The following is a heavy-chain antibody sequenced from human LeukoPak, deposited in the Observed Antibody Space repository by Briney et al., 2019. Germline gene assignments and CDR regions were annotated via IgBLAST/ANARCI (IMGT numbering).Heavy chain of an antibody. CDR3: ARDGSGYYGGDAFDI. D-gene: IGHD3-22*01. Sequence: SGTLSLTCAVSGGSISSSNWWSWVRQPPGKGLEWIGEIYHSGSTNYNPSLKSRVTISVDKSKNQFSLKLSSVTAADTAVYYCARDGSGYYGGDAFDIWGQGTMVAVSS. CDR1: GGSISSSNW. CDR2: IYHSGST. J-gene: IGHJ3*02. V-gene: IGHV4-4*02.